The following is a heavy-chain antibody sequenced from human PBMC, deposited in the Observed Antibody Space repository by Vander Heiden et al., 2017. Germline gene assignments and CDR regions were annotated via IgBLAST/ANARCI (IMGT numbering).Heavy chain of an antibody. CDR3: ARYGLPQGVDV. CDR1: GGSISNYY. D-gene: IGHD4-17*01. J-gene: IGHJ6*02. V-gene: IGHV4-59*01. Sequence: QVQLQESGPGLVKPSETLSLTCTVSGGSISNYYWSWIRQPPGKGLEWLGYGYYSGTTHYNPSLKSRVTISVDMSKNQFSLKVNSVTAADTAVYYCARYGLPQGVDVWGQGTTVTVSS. CDR2: GYYSGTT.